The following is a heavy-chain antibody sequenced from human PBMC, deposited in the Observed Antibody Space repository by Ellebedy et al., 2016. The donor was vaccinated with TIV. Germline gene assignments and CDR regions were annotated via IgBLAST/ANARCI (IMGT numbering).Heavy chain of an antibody. CDR2: IKQDGSEK. CDR3: ARRYFDY. J-gene: IGHJ4*02. CDR1: GFTFSDYW. Sequence: GGSLRLXXAAYGFTFSDYWMSWVRQAPGKGLEWVANIKQDGSEKYYVDSVKGRFTISRDNAKNSLYLQMNGLRVEDTAVYYCARRYFDYWGQGTLVTVSS. V-gene: IGHV3-7*03.